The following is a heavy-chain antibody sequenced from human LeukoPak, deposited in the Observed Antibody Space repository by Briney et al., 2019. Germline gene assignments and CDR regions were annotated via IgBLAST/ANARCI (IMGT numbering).Heavy chain of an antibody. CDR2: IIPIFGTA. CDR3: ARGRGGYIAFDY. CDR1: GGTFSSYA. D-gene: IGHD5-24*01. V-gene: IGHV1-69*13. J-gene: IGHJ4*02. Sequence: SVKVSCKASGGTFSSYAISWVRRAPGQGLEWMGGIIPIFGTANYAQKFQGRVTITADESTSTAYMELSSLRSEDTAVYYCARGRGGYIAFDYWGQGTLVTVSS.